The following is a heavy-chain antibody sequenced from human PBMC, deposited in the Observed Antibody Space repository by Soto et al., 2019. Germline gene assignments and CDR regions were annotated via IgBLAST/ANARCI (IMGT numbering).Heavy chain of an antibody. CDR2: LIPIFGTA. D-gene: IGHD2-2*01. V-gene: IGHV1-69*06. Sequence: GASVKVSCKASGGSFSSYAISWVRQAPGQGLEWMGGLIPIFGTANYAQKFLGRVTITADKSTSTAYMELSSLRSEDTAVYYCARVLGYCISTSGQYSGSWYKVRTYYGMDVWGQGTTVT. CDR1: GGSFSSYA. CDR3: ARVLGYCISTSGQYSGSWYKVRTYYGMDV. J-gene: IGHJ6*02.